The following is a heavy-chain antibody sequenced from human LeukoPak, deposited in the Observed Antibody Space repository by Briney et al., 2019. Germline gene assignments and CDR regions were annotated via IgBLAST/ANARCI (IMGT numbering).Heavy chain of an antibody. V-gene: IGHV3-66*01. CDR3: AREQDYGASYYFDY. CDR2: IYSGGST. Sequence: GGSLRLSCAASGFTVSSNYMSWVRQAPGKGLEWVSVIYSGGSTYYADSVKGRFTISRDNSKNTLYLQMNSLRAEDTAVYYCAREQDYGASYYFDYWGQGTLVTVSS. J-gene: IGHJ4*02. CDR1: GFTVSSNY. D-gene: IGHD4-17*01.